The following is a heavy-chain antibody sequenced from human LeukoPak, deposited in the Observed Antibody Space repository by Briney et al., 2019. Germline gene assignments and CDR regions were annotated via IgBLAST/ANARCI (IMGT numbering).Heavy chain of an antibody. CDR3: ARSGSGSNFLDN. V-gene: IGHV3-23*01. CDR2: LSASGGST. CDR1: GLTFSSYA. J-gene: IGHJ4*02. Sequence: GGSLRLSCAASGLTFSSYAMNWVRQAPGKGLEWVSGLSASGGSTYHADSVKGRVTISRDNSKNTLYLEMNSLRDEDTAVYYCARSGSGSNFLDNWGQGTLVTVSS. D-gene: IGHD3-10*01.